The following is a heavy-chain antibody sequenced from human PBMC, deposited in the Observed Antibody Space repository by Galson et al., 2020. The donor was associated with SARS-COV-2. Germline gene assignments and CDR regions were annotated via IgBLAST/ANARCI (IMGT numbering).Heavy chain of an antibody. CDR1: GYSISSGYY. CDR2: IYHSGST. CDR3: AREDRAAAGRNFDY. V-gene: IGHV4-38-2*02. J-gene: IGHJ4*02. Sequence: SQTLSLTCAVSGYSISSGYYWGWIRQPPGKGLEWIGSIYHSGSTYYNPSLKSRVTISVDTPKNQFSLKLSSVTAADTAVYYCAREDRAAAGRNFDYWGQGTLVTVSS. D-gene: IGHD6-13*01.